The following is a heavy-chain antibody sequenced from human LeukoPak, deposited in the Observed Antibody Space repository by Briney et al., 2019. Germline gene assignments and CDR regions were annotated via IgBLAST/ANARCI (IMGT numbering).Heavy chain of an antibody. CDR1: GYTFTSYA. J-gene: IGHJ5*02. CDR3: ARGRGMVRGVVNWFDP. CDR2: INAGNGNT. Sequence: ASVKVSCKASGYTFTSYAMHWVRQAPGQRLEWMGWINAGNGNTKYSQKFQGRVTITRDTSANTAYMELSSLRSEDTAVYYCARGRGMVRGVVNWFDPWGQGTLVTVSS. V-gene: IGHV1-3*01. D-gene: IGHD3-10*01.